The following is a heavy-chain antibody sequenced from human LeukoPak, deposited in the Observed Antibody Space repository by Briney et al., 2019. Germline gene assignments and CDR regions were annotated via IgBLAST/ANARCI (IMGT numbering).Heavy chain of an antibody. CDR2: IYYSGST. V-gene: IGHV4-39*07. Sequence: SETLSLTCTVSGGSISSSSYYWGWIRQPPGKGLEWIGSIYYSGSTYYNPSLKSRVTISVDTSKNQFSLKLSSVTAADTAVYYCARSGGFSSGWYLGYYYYMDVWGKGTTVTISS. CDR3: ARSGGFSSGWYLGYYYYMDV. CDR1: GGSISSSSYY. J-gene: IGHJ6*03. D-gene: IGHD6-19*01.